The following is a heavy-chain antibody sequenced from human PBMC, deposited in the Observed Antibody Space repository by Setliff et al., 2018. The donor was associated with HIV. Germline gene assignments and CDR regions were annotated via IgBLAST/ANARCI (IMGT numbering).Heavy chain of an antibody. J-gene: IGHJ5*01. V-gene: IGHV1-8*02. CDR2: MNPNSGNT. CDR3: ARGVGSSWFDS. Sequence: ASVKVSCKASGYTFSSYDINWVRQATGQGLEGMGWMNPNSGNTGYAQKFQGRVTMTRDTSIGTAYMDLSSLRSDDTAMYYCARGVGSSWFDSWGQGTLVTVSS. D-gene: IGHD1-26*01. CDR1: GYTFSSYD.